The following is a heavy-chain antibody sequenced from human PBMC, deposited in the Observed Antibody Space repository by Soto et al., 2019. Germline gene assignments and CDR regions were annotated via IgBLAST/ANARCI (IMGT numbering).Heavy chain of an antibody. Sequence: QVQLVESGGGVVKPGRSLRLSCAASGFTFSIFGMHWVRQAPGKGLEWAAIIWYDGSNAYYADSVRGRFTISRDNSKNTVYLQMNSHRAEDTAVYYCARDKGSSTVVSGISQEGYFDSWGQGTLVTVSS. CDR3: ARDKGSSTVVSGISQEGYFDS. CDR2: IWYDGSNA. CDR1: GFTFSIFG. D-gene: IGHD6-19*01. J-gene: IGHJ4*02. V-gene: IGHV3-33*01.